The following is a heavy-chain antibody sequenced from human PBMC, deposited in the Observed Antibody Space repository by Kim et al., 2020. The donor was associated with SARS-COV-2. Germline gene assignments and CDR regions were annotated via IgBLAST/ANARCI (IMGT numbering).Heavy chain of an antibody. CDR1: GFTFSSYS. CDR3: AASYTAALPPAMFDY. CDR2: ISSRNTYI. V-gene: IGHV3-21*01. D-gene: IGHD2-2*01. J-gene: IGHJ4*02. Sequence: GGSLRLSCAASGFTFSSYSMNWVRQAPGKGLEWVSSISSRNTYIYYAGSVKGRFTISRDNAKNSLYLQMNSLRAEDTAVYYCAASYTAALPPAMFDYWGQGNLGTVSS.